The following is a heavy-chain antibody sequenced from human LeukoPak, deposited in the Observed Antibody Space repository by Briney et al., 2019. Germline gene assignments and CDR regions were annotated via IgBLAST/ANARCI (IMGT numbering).Heavy chain of an antibody. CDR1: VGTFSSYA. CDR2: IIPIFGTA. Sequence: SVKVSCKASVGTFSSYAISWVRQAPGQGLEWMGRIIPIFGTANYAQKFQGRVTITTDDSPSTAYMELSSLRSEDTAVYYCATPMGDYGRNPPFDYWGQGTLVTVSS. J-gene: IGHJ4*02. V-gene: IGHV1-69*05. CDR3: ATPMGDYGRNPPFDY. D-gene: IGHD4-23*01.